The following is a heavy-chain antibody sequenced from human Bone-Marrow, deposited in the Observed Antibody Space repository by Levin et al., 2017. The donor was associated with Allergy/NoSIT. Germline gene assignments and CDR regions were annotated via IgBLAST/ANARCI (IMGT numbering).Heavy chain of an antibody. Sequence: SETLSLTCAVYGASFSGYSWTWIRQPPGKGLEWIGAINHSGGTNYKPSLKSRFSISIDTSKNQFYLKLTSVTAAKTGVYYCASGAVAVVVTGGMAGLFSTAHESYYIDVWGKGTTVTVSS. D-gene: IGHD4-23*01. V-gene: IGHV4-34*01. CDR1: GASFSGYS. J-gene: IGHJ6*03. CDR3: ASGAVAVVVTGGMAGLFSTAHESYYIDV. CDR2: INHSGGT.